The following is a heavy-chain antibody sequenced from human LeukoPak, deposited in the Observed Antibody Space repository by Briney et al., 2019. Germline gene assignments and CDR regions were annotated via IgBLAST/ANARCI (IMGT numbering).Heavy chain of an antibody. V-gene: IGHV3-9*01. CDR1: GFTFDDYA. CDR2: ISWNSGSI. D-gene: IGHD5-24*01. CDR3: ARIREEMATMTYYYDD. J-gene: IGHJ4*02. Sequence: GGSLRLSCAASGFTFDDYAMHWVRQAPGKGLEWVSGISWNSGSIGYADSVKGRFTISRDNAKNSLYLQMNSLRAEDTAVYYCARIREEMATMTYYYDDWGQGTLVTVSS.